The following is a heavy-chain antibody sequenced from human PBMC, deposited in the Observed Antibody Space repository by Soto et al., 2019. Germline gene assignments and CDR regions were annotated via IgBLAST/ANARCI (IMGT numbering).Heavy chain of an antibody. V-gene: IGHV1-2*02. CDR2: INPTSGAT. CDR1: GYTFTAYY. J-gene: IGHJ5*02. Sequence: QVQLVQSGAEVREPGASVKVSCEASGYTFTAYYIHWVRQAPEQGLEWMGWINPTSGATEYAQKFQGRVTMTRNTSIRTAYMELTSLRSDDTAVYYCAREEGFRITMDRGRYFDPWGQGTLVTVSS. CDR3: AREEGFRITMDRGRYFDP. D-gene: IGHD3-10*01.